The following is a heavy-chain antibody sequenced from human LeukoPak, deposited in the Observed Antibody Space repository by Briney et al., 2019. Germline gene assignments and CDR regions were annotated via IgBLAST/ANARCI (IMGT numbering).Heavy chain of an antibody. V-gene: IGHV3-53*01. CDR3: AREASGSGGARAHYYYMDV. J-gene: IGHJ6*03. CDR2: IYSGGST. CDR1: GFTVSSNY. Sequence: GGSLRLSCAASGFTVSSNYMSWVRQAPGKGLEWVSVIYSGGSTYYADSVKGRFTISRDNSKNTLYLQMNSLRAEDTAVYYCAREASGSGGARAHYYYMDVWGKGTTVTVSS. D-gene: IGHD1-26*01.